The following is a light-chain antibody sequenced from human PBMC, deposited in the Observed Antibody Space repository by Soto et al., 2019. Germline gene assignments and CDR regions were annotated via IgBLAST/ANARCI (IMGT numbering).Light chain of an antibody. Sequence: EIVLTQSPATLSLSPGERATLSCRASQSVSSYLDWSQQKPGQAPRLLIYDASNRAPGIPARFSGSGSGTDFTLTISSLEPEDFVVYYCQQRSNWPLTFGGGTKVEIK. CDR2: DAS. CDR1: QSVSSY. V-gene: IGKV3-11*01. J-gene: IGKJ4*01. CDR3: QQRSNWPLT.